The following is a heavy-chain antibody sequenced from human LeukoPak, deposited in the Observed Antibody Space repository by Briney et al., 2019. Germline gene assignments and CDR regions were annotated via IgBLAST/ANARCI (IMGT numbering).Heavy chain of an antibody. CDR3: ARANYRYCSSTSCYGDY. CDR1: GFTFTSYA. CDR2: ISSSSYI. Sequence: GGSLRLSCAASGFTFTSYAMSWVRQAPGKGLEWVSSISSSSYIYYADSVKGRFTISRDNAKNSLYLQMNSLRAEDTAVYYCARANYRYCSSTSCYGDYWGQGTLVTVSS. V-gene: IGHV3-21*01. J-gene: IGHJ4*02. D-gene: IGHD2-2*01.